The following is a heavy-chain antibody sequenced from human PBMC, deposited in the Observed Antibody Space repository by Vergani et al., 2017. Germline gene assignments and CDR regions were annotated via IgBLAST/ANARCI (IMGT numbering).Heavy chain of an antibody. CDR3: ARELGYCSGGSCGGVDY. CDR2: ISAYNGNK. Sequence: QVQLVQSGAEVKKPGASVKVSCKASGYTFTSYGISWVRKAPGQGLEWMGWISAYNGNKNYAQKLQGRVTKTTDTSTSTAYWELRSLRSDDTAVYYCARELGYCSGGSCGGVDYWGEGTLVTVS. J-gene: IGHJ4*02. V-gene: IGHV1-18*01. D-gene: IGHD2-15*01. CDR1: GYTFTSYG.